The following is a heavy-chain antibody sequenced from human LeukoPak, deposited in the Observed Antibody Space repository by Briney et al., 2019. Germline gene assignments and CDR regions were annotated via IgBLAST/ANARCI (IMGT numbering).Heavy chain of an antibody. CDR1: GFTFSSYA. Sequence: GGSLRLSCAASGFTFSSYAMHWVRQAPGKGLEWVAVISYDGSNKYYADSVKGRFTISRDNSKNTLYLQMNSLRAEDTAVYYCARGKGYCSSTSCKGHFDYWGQGTLVTVSS. J-gene: IGHJ4*02. D-gene: IGHD2-2*01. CDR2: ISYDGSNK. V-gene: IGHV3-30-3*01. CDR3: ARGKGYCSSTSCKGHFDY.